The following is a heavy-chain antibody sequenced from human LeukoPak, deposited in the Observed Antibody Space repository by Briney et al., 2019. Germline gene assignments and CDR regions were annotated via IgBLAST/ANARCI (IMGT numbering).Heavy chain of an antibody. CDR2: INPNSGGT. Sequence: GASVKVSCKASGYTFTGYYMHWVRQAPGQGLEGMGWINPNSGGTNYAQKFQGRVTMTRDTSISTAYMELSRLRSDDTAVYYCACHRDYYGSGSYLAFDIWGQGTIVTVSS. V-gene: IGHV1-2*02. D-gene: IGHD3-10*01. J-gene: IGHJ3*02. CDR3: ACHRDYYGSGSYLAFDI. CDR1: GYTFTGYY.